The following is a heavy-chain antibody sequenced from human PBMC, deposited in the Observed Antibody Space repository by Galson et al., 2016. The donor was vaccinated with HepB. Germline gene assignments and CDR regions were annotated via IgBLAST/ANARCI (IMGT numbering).Heavy chain of an antibody. J-gene: IGHJ4*02. CDR1: GISFDSHG. CDR2: VWADGGNK. Sequence: SLRLSCAASGISFDSHGMHWVRQAPGKGLEWVAVVWADGGNKYYADFVQDRFTISRDNSKNTLYLQMNSLRPEHTAVCYCASVENFDYWGQGTLVTVSS. CDR3: ASVENFDY. V-gene: IGHV3-33*01. D-gene: IGHD5-24*01.